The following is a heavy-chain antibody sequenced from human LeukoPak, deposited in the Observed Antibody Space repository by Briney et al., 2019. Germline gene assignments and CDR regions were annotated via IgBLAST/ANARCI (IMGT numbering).Heavy chain of an antibody. V-gene: IGHV4-59*01. CDR1: GGSISNYY. J-gene: IGHJ4*02. Sequence: SETLSLTCSVSGGSISNYYWSWIRQPPGQGLEWIGYIYYRGSTNYNASLKSRVTISVDTSKNQFYLRLTSVTAADTAVYYCARVGSGYSSGWYPANYWGQGTLVIVSS. D-gene: IGHD6-19*01. CDR3: ARVGSGYSSGWYPANY. CDR2: IYYRGST.